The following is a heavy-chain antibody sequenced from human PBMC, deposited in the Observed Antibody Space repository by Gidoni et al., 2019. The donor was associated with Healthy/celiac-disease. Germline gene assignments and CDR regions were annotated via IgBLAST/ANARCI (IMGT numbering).Heavy chain of an antibody. CDR3: ARDFPLRRVSLFDP. D-gene: IGHD3-16*01. CDR1: GGSISGGSYY. Sequence: QVQLQESGPGLVKPSQTLSLTCTVSGGSISGGSYYWSWIRQPAGKGLEWIGRIYTSGSTNYNPSLKSRVTISVDTSKNQFSLKLSSVTAADTAVYYCARDFPLRRVSLFDPWGQGTLVTVSS. J-gene: IGHJ5*02. CDR2: IYTSGST. V-gene: IGHV4-61*02.